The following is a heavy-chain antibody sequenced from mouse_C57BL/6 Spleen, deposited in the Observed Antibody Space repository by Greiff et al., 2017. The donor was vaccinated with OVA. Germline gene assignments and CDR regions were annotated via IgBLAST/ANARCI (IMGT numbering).Heavy chain of an antibody. V-gene: IGHV1-76*01. J-gene: IGHJ3*01. Sequence: QVQLQQSGAELVRPGASVKLSCKASGYTFTDYYINWVKQRPGQGLEWIARIYPGSGNTYYNEKFKGKAKLTAEKSSNTSYMHLSSLTSEDSAVYFCARGGGSSTFAYWGQGTLVTVSA. CDR2: IYPGSGNT. D-gene: IGHD1-1*01. CDR3: ARGGGSSTFAY. CDR1: GYTFTDYY.